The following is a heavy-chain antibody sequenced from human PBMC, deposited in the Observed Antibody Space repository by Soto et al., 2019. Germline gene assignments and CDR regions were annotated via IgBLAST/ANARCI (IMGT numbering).Heavy chain of an antibody. J-gene: IGHJ1*01. Sequence: SETLSLTCMVSGAYISDFSWSWIRQPAGKGLEWIGRITINGNTQKNPYFKSRVTMSIDTSRNNFSLNLQSATAADTALYYCARETGENWTYEGHWGPGTLVTVSS. CDR1: GAYISDFS. D-gene: IGHD1-7*01. CDR2: ITINGNT. V-gene: IGHV4-4*07. CDR3: ARETGENWTYEGH.